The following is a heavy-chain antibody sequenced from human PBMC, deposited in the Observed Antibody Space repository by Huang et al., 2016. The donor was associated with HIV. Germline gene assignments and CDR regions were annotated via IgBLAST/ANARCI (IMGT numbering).Heavy chain of an antibody. V-gene: IGHV1-18*04. CDR2: ISAHKGKT. CDR3: VRFLETYYYDSSGYPEGYFDL. Sequence: QDQLVQSGTELKKPGASVKVSCKASGYTFTSYGISWVRQAPGQGLEWMGRISAHKGKTNYAQKYQDRVTNTTDTTTTTAYIELGSLRLDDTAVYYCVRFLETYYYDSSGYPEGYFDLWGRGTLVTVSS. CDR1: GYTFTSYG. D-gene: IGHD3-22*01. J-gene: IGHJ2*01.